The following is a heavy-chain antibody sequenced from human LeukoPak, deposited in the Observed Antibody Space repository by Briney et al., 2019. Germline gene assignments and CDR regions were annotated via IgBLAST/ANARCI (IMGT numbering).Heavy chain of an antibody. J-gene: IGHJ4*02. V-gene: IGHV4-39*02. D-gene: IGHD6-19*01. CDR2: IYYSGRT. Sequence: PSETLSLTCTVSGGSISSSSYYWGWIRQPPGKGLEWIGSIYYSGRTSYNPSLKSRVTISVDTSKNHFSLKLNSVTAADTGLYYCARNSSGWSFDYWGQGTLVTVSS. CDR1: GGSISSSSYY. CDR3: ARNSSGWSFDY.